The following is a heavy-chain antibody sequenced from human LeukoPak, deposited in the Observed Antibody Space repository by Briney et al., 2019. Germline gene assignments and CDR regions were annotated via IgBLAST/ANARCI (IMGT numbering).Heavy chain of an antibody. CDR2: IYYSGST. CDR1: GGSISSSY. Sequence: PSQTLSLTCTVSGGSISSSYWSWIRQPPGKGLEWIGYIYYSGSTNYNPSLKSRVTISVDTSKNQFSLKLSSVTAADTAIYYCARRLYDSSGYYLDYWGQGTLVTVSS. V-gene: IGHV4-59*01. CDR3: ARRLYDSSGYYLDY. D-gene: IGHD3-22*01. J-gene: IGHJ4*02.